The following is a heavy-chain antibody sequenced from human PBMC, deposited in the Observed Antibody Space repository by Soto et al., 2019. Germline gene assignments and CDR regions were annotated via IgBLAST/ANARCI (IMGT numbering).Heavy chain of an antibody. J-gene: IGHJ5*01. V-gene: IGHV3-23*01. D-gene: IGHD3-10*01. Sequence: GGSLRLSCAASGFTPSSSDMSWVRQGPGKGLEWVSTIDGAGRITYYADSVKGRFTISRDNSKNTLYLQMESLGADDTAVYYCVKNSGWFRSWGQGALVTVSS. CDR3: VKNSGWFRS. CDR1: GFTPSSSD. CDR2: IDGAGRIT.